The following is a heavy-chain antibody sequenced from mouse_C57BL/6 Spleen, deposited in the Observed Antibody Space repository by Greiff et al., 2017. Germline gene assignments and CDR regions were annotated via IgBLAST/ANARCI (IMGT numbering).Heavy chain of an antibody. CDR2: IHPNSGST. D-gene: IGHD1-2*01. J-gene: IGHJ3*01. V-gene: IGHV1-64*01. CDR3: ARGDYDGSFAY. CDR1: GYTFTSYW. Sequence: VQLQQPGAELVKPGASVKLSCKASGYTFTSYWMHWVKQRPGQGLEWIGMIHPNSGSTNYNEKFKSKATLTVDKSSSTAYMQLSSLTSEASAVYYCARGDYDGSFAYWGQGTLVTVSA.